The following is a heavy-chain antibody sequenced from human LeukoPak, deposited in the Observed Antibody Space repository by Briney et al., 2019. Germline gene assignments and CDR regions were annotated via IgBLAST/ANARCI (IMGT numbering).Heavy chain of an antibody. V-gene: IGHV4-59*12. D-gene: IGHD1-26*01. CDR1: GGSISSYY. J-gene: IGHJ5*02. CDR2: IYYSGST. CDR3: ARVGATDNWFDP. Sequence: SETLSLTCTVSGGSISSYYWSWVRQPPGKGLEWIGYIYYSGSTNYNPSLKSRVTMSVDTSKNQFSLKLSSVTAADTAVYYCARVGATDNWFDPWGQGTLVTVSS.